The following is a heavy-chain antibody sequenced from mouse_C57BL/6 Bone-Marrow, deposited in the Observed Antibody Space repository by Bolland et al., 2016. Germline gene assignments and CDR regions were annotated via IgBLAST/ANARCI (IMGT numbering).Heavy chain of an antibody. V-gene: IGHV1-72*01. Sequence: PNSGGTKYNEKFKSKATLTVDKPSSTAYMQLSSLTSEDSAVYYCARFYYDYDWFAYWGQGTLV. D-gene: IGHD2-4*01. CDR3: ARFYYDYDWFAY. CDR2: PNSGGT. J-gene: IGHJ3*01.